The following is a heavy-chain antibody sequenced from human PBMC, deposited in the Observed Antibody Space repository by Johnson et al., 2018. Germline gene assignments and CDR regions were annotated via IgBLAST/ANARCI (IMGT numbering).Heavy chain of an antibody. Sequence: VQLVQSGAEVKKPGESLKISCKGSGYSFTGYWVGWVRQMPGKGLEWMGIIYPGDSDTRYSPSFQGQVTISADTSITTASLQWSSLRASDTAIYYCARVRAGAGTNWDYYFYYMDVWGKGTTVTVSS. D-gene: IGHD7-27*01. V-gene: IGHV5-51*03. CDR1: GYSFTGYW. J-gene: IGHJ6*03. CDR3: ARVRAGAGTNWDYYFYYMDV. CDR2: IYPGDSDT.